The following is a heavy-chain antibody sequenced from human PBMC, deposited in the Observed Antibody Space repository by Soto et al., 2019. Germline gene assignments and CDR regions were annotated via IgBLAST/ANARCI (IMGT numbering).Heavy chain of an antibody. V-gene: IGHV1-69*02. J-gene: IGHJ3*02. CDR1: GGTFSSCT. Sequence: GASVKVTCKASGGTFSSCTISWVRQAPGQGLEWMGRIIPILGIANYAQKFQGRVTITADKSTSTAYMELSSLRSEDTAVYYCATSLSSPDAFDIWGQGTMVTVSS. CDR3: ATSLSSPDAFDI. D-gene: IGHD6-13*01. CDR2: IIPILGIA.